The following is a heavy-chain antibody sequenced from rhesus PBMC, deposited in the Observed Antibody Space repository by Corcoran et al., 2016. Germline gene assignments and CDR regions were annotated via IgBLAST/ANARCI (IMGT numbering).Heavy chain of an antibody. CDR2: INPYSGNT. V-gene: IGHV1S2*01. CDR3: TRSAGRDWYFDL. D-gene: IGHD1-44*01. Sequence: QAQLVQSGAEVKKPGSSVKVSCKASGYTFTDYYIHWVRQAPRQGLEWMGWINPYSGNTKYAQKFQGRVTVTRDTSTSTSYMELSSLRSEDTAVYYCTRSAGRDWYFDLWGPGTPITISS. J-gene: IGHJ2*01. CDR1: GYTFTDYY.